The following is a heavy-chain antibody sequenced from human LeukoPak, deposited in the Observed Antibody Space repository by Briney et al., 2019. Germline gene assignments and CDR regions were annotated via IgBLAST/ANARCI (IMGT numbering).Heavy chain of an antibody. CDR3: ARAWQQLDWFDP. CDR2: IYYSGST. V-gene: IGHV4-59*01. D-gene: IGHD6-13*01. Sequence: SETLSLTCTVSGDSISSYYWSWIRQPPGKGLEWIGYIYYSGSTNYNPSLKSRVTISVDTSKNQFSLKLSSVTAADTAVYYCARAWQQLDWFDPWGQGTLVTVSS. J-gene: IGHJ5*02. CDR1: GDSISSYY.